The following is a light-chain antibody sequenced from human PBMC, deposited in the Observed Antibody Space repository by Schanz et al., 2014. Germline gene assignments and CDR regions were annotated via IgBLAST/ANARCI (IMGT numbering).Light chain of an antibody. Sequence: DTQMTQSPSTLSASVGDRVTITCRASQSINNWLAWYQQKPGKAPKLLIYKASSLESGVPSRFSGSGSGTEFTLTISSLQPDDVATYYCQQYNSYSKTFGQETKLEIK. CDR3: QQYNSYSKT. CDR1: QSINNW. V-gene: IGKV1-5*03. J-gene: IGKJ2*01. CDR2: KAS.